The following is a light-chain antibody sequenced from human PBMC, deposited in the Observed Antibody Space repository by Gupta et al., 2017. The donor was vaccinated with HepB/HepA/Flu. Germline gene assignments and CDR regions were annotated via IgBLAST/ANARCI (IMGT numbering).Light chain of an antibody. Sequence: SVLTPPSSASGHPGQRVTISWSGSGSNIGSNFVFWYQQYPGTAPKFLIYRNNQRPSGVPARLSGSKSGTSASLAISGLRSEDEADYFCAAWDDGLNGLVFGTGTKVTVL. V-gene: IGLV1-47*01. CDR3: AAWDDGLNGLV. J-gene: IGLJ1*01. CDR2: RNN. CDR1: GSNIGSNF.